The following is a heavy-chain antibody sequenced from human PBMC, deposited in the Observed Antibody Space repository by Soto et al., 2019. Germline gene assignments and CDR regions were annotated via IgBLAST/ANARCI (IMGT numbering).Heavy chain of an antibody. CDR1: GYTFTGYY. D-gene: IGHD2-15*01. CDR2: INPNSGGT. CDR3: ARDGGYCSGGSCYSYYYYYGMDV. Sequence: ASVKVSCKGSGYTFTGYYMHWVRQAPGQGLEWMGWINPNSGGTNYAQKFQGRVTMTRDTSISTAYMELSRLRSDDTAVYYCARDGGYCSGGSCYSYYYYYGMDVWGRGTTVTVSS. J-gene: IGHJ6*02. V-gene: IGHV1-2*02.